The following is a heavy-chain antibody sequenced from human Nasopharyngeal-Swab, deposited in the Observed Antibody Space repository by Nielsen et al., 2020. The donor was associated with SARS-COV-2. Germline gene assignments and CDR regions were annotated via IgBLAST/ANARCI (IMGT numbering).Heavy chain of an antibody. J-gene: IGHJ5*02. V-gene: IGHV5-10-1*01. CDR3: AREFRGYYDSSGPLSWFDT. Sequence: VRQMPGKGLEWAGRIDPSDSYTNYSPSFQGHVTISADKAISTAYLQWSCLKASDTAMYFCAREFRGYYDSSGPLSWFDTWGQGTLVTVSS. CDR2: IDPSDSYT. D-gene: IGHD3-22*01.